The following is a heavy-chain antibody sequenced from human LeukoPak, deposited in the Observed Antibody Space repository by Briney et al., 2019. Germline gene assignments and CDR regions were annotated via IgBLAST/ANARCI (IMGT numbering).Heavy chain of an antibody. CDR3: ARGSVDY. CDR2: INSGGSSI. V-gene: IGHV3-48*03. CDR1: GFTFSDYE. Sequence: GGSLRLSCAASGFTFSDYEVNWVRQAPGKGLEWVSYINSGGSSISYSDSVKGRFTISRDNTKNSLYLQMDSLRAEDTAVYYCARGSVDYWGQGTLVTVSS. J-gene: IGHJ4*02.